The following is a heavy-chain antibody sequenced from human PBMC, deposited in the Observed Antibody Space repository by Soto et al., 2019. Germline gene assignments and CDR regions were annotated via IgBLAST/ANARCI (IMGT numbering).Heavy chain of an antibody. J-gene: IGHJ4*02. CDR2: ISGSGSNP. V-gene: IGHV3-23*01. D-gene: IGHD4-17*01. CDR1: GFTFSSYA. Sequence: VQVLESGGGLVQPGGSLRLSCAASGFTFSSYAMSWVRQAPGQGLEWVSAISGSGSNPYYADSVKGRFTISRDNSKNTLYLQMNSLRAEDTGLNYCAKSASMTIRDGFDHWGQGTLVTVSS. CDR3: AKSASMTIRDGFDH.